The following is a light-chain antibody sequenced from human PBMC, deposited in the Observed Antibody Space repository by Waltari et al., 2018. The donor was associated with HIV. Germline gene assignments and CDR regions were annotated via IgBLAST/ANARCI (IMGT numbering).Light chain of an antibody. CDR3: QSSDVRLHGLWV. Sequence: QSLLTQTPSVSATPGQRITISCTGNQSNIGAGHDVYWYRHLPGTAPSLLIFANCHRPSGLPDRTSGSRSTAPASLAITGLHAEVEGYYYCQSSDVRLHGLWVFGGGTKLTVL. CDR1: QSNIGAGHD. J-gene: IGLJ3*02. V-gene: IGLV1-40*01. CDR2: ANC.